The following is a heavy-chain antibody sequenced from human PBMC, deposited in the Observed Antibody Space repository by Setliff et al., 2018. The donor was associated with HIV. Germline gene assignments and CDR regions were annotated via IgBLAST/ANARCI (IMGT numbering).Heavy chain of an antibody. D-gene: IGHD2-8*02. V-gene: IGHV1-2*02. Sequence: ASVKVSCKASGYTFTGYYMHWVRQAPGQGLEWMGWINPNSGGTNYAQRFRDRVTMTTDIPTSTAYMELRGLRSDDTAVYYCARDVGYCTATSCQTGFDYWGQGTLVTVSS. J-gene: IGHJ4*02. CDR2: INPNSGGT. CDR1: GYTFTGYY. CDR3: ARDVGYCTATSCQTGFDY.